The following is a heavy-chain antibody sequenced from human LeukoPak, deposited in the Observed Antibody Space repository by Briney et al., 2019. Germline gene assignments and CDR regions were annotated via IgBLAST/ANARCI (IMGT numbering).Heavy chain of an antibody. Sequence: GASVKVSCKASGCTFTSYGISWVRQAPGQGLEWTGWISANNGKTNYAQKLQGRVTMTTDTSTSTAYMELRSLRSDDTAVYYCARDPPDYYDSSGYYDFDYWGQGTLVTVSS. V-gene: IGHV1-18*01. CDR2: ISANNGKT. J-gene: IGHJ4*02. CDR3: ARDPPDYYDSSGYYDFDY. D-gene: IGHD3-22*01. CDR1: GCTFTSYG.